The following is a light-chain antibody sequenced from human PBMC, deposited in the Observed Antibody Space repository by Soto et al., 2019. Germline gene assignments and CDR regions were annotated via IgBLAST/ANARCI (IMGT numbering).Light chain of an antibody. CDR3: AAWDDSLNGPV. CDR1: SGDVGGHEY. J-gene: IGLJ2*01. Sequence: QSALTQPPSVSGSPGQSVTISCTGTSGDVGGHEYVSWYQQQPGKAPKLMISSVSRRPSGVPDRFSGSRSGTSASLAIHGLQSEDEADYHCAAWDDSLNGPVFGGGTKLTVL. CDR2: SVS. V-gene: IGLV2-11*01.